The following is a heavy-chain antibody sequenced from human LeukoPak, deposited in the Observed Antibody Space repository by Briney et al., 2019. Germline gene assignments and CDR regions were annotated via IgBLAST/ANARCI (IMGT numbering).Heavy chain of an antibody. J-gene: IGHJ4*02. CDR1: GFTFSSYG. CDR3: AKGKTGAGTGGHNFDY. Sequence: GGSLRLSCAASGFTFSSYGMHWVRQAPGKGLEWVAVIWYDGSNKYYADSVKGRFTISRDNSKDTLYLQMNSLGVEDTAIYYCAKGKTGAGTGGHNFDYWGQGTLVTISS. V-gene: IGHV3-33*06. CDR2: IWYDGSNK. D-gene: IGHD6-19*01.